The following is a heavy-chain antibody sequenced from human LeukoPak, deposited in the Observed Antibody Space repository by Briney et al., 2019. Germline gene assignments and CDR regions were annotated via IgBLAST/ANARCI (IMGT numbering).Heavy chain of an antibody. J-gene: IGHJ5*01. Sequence: SETLSLTCTVSGGSISSYYWSWIRQPPGKGLEWIGYIHYSGNTNSNPSFKSRVTISVDTSKNQFSLKLSSVTAADTALYYCARDTYYYESSGYYEDWFDSWGQGTQVTVSS. CDR2: IHYSGNT. CDR1: GGSISSYY. D-gene: IGHD3-22*01. V-gene: IGHV4-59*01. CDR3: ARDTYYYESSGYYEDWFDS.